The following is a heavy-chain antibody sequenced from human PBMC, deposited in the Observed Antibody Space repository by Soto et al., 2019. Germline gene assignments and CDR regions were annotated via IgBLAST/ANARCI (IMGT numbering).Heavy chain of an antibody. CDR1: GGSISSSSYY. Sequence: PSETLSLTCTVSGGSISSSSYYWGWIRQPPGKGLEWIGSIYYSGSTYYNPSLKSRVTISVDTSKNQFSLKLSSVTAADTAVYYCARHVEESKIAAADYYFDYWGQGTLVTVSS. CDR2: IYYSGST. J-gene: IGHJ4*02. D-gene: IGHD6-13*01. CDR3: ARHVEESKIAAADYYFDY. V-gene: IGHV4-39*01.